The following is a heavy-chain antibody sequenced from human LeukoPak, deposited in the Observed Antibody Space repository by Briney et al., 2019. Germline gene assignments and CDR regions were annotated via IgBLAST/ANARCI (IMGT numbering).Heavy chain of an antibody. J-gene: IGHJ4*02. V-gene: IGHV3-74*01. CDR3: TTGIGNYYYY. Sequence: QPGGSLRLSCAASGSTFSRHWMHWVRQAPGKGLVWVSRVKSDGSDTIYADSVKGRFTISRDNAKNTLYLQMDSLRAEDTAVYYCTTGIGNYYYYWGQGTLVTVAS. CDR1: GSTFSRHW. CDR2: VKSDGSDT. D-gene: IGHD3-10*01.